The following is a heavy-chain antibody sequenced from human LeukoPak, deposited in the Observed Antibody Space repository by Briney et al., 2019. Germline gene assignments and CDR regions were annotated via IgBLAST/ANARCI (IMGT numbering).Heavy chain of an antibody. J-gene: IGHJ4*02. CDR3: GSRIATAGSVDY. V-gene: IGHV3-53*01. D-gene: IGHD6-13*01. CDR1: GF. Sequence: GGSLRLSCAASGFRQAPGKGLEWVSVIYSSGSTYYADSVKGRFTISRDNSKNTLHLQMNTLRAEDTAVYYCGSRIATAGSVDYWGQGTQVTVSS. CDR2: IYSSGST.